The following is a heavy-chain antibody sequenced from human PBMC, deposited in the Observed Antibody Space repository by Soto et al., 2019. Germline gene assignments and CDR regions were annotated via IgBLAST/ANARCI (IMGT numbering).Heavy chain of an antibody. J-gene: IGHJ4*02. CDR3: ARSVYDSSGYFDY. CDR2: IIPIFGTA. Sequence: SVKVSCKASGGTFSTYAISWVRQAPGQGLEWMGGIIPIFGTATYAQPFQGSVTITADASTSTAYMELSSLRSEDTAVYYCARSVYDSSGYFDYWGQGTLVTVSS. CDR1: GGTFSTYA. D-gene: IGHD3-22*01. V-gene: IGHV1-69*13.